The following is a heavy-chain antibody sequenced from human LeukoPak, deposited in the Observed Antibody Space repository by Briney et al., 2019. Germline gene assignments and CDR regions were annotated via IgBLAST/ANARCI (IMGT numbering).Heavy chain of an antibody. CDR2: IIPMFGTT. Sequence: SVKVSCKASGGTFTSYGISWVRQAPGQGLEWMGGIIPMFGTTKYAQKFRGRVTITADQSTRTAYMEMSSLRSEDTALYYCSTVGSSASDPYDYWGQGTLVTVSS. J-gene: IGHJ4*02. V-gene: IGHV1-69*13. CDR3: STVGSSASDPYDY. CDR1: GGTFTSYG. D-gene: IGHD2-2*01.